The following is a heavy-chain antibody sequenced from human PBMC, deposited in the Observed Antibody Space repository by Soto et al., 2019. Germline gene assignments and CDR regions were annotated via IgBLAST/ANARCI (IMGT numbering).Heavy chain of an antibody. V-gene: IGHV4-34*01. J-gene: IGHJ4*02. CDR2: INYSGST. CDR3: ARAGPRYCSGVSCYSGRDY. Sequence: QVQLQQWGAGLLKPSETLYLTCAVYGGSFSGYYWRWIRQPPGKVLDWIGEINYSGSTKYNPSRKSRVPNSVDTSKNQFSEKLSSVAAADTAVSYCARAGPRYCSGVSCYSGRDYCGQGTLVTVSS. D-gene: IGHD2-15*01. CDR1: GGSFSGYY.